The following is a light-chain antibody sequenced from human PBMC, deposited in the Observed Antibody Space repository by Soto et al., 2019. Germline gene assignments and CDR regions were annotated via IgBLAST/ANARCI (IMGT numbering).Light chain of an antibody. V-gene: IGKV1-33*01. J-gene: IGKJ1*01. CDR2: DAS. CDR3: QQYESLPLT. CDR1: QDINKN. Sequence: DIQMTQSPSSLSNSVGDTLTITCQASQDINKNLIWYQQKPGKAPKLLIYDASDLETGVPSRFSGSGSGTGFTFTISSLQPEDFATYYCQQYESLPLTFGQGPKVDIK.